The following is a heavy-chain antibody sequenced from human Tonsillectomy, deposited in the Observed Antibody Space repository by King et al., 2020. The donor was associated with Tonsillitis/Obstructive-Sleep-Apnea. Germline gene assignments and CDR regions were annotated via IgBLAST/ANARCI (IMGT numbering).Heavy chain of an antibody. V-gene: IGHV1-46*01. CDR3: ARGGTGDLYYLEY. Sequence: VQLVESGAEVKKPGASVKVSCKASGYTFTSYYMHWVRQAPGQGLEWMGIINPSGGSTRYAEKFQGRVTMTRDTSTSTVYMDLSSLRSEDTAMYYCARGGTGDLYYLEYWGQGTLVTVSS. CDR2: INPSGGST. J-gene: IGHJ4*02. D-gene: IGHD7-27*01. CDR1: GYTFTSYY.